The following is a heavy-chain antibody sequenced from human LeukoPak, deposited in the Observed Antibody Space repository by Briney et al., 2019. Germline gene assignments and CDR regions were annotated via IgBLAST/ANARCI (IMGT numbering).Heavy chain of an antibody. CDR3: AAQSYGDYGY. J-gene: IGHJ4*02. CDR2: IKQDGSEK. Sequence: GSLRLSCAASGFTFNTYDIHWVRQAPGKGLGWVANIKQDGSEKYYVDSVKGRFTISRDNAKNSLYLQMNSLRAEDTAVYYCAAQSYGDYGYWGQGTLVTVSS. CDR1: GFTFNTYD. D-gene: IGHD4-17*01. V-gene: IGHV3-7*01.